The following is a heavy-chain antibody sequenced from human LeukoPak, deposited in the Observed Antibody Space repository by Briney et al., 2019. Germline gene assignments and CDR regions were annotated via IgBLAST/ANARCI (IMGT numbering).Heavy chain of an antibody. CDR1: GFTFSSYA. Sequence: GGSLRLSCAASGFTFSSYAMHWVRQAPGKGLEWVAVISYDGSNKYYADSVKGRFTISRDTSKNTLYLQMNSLRAEDTAIYYCAKADGPDYGDYSFDYWGQGTLVTVSS. CDR2: ISYDGSNK. D-gene: IGHD4-17*01. J-gene: IGHJ4*02. CDR3: AKADGPDYGDYSFDY. V-gene: IGHV3-30*04.